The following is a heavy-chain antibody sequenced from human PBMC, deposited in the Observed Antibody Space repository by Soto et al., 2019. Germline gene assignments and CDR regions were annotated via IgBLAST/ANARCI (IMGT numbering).Heavy chain of an antibody. J-gene: IGHJ6*02. CDR1: GGSISSSYW. V-gene: IGHV4-4*02. CDR2: IYHSGST. CDR3: ARVSGSYYYGMDV. Sequence: QVQLQESGPGLVKPSGTLSLTCAVSGGSISSSYWWSWVRQPPGTGLEWIGEIYHSGSTNYNTSLKSRFTISVYKSKNQFSLKVTSVTAADTAVYYCARVSGSYYYGMDVWGQGTTVTVSS.